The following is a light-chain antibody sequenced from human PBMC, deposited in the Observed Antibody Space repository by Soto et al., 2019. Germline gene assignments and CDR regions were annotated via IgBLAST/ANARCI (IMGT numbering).Light chain of an antibody. CDR3: SSYTSSSTPYV. CDR2: DVS. J-gene: IGLJ1*01. Sequence: QYVLTQPASVSGSPGQSITISCTGTSSDVGGYNYVSWYQQHPGKAPKLMIYDVSNRPSGVSNRFSGSKSGNTASLTISGLQAEDEADYYCSSYTSSSTPYVFGTATKLTVL. CDR1: SSDVGGYNY. V-gene: IGLV2-14*01.